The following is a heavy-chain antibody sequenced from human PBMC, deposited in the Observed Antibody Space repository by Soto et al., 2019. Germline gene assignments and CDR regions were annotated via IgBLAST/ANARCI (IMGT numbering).Heavy chain of an antibody. J-gene: IGHJ6*02. CDR2: ICPGDSDT. CDR1: GYSFPNYW. D-gene: IGHD3-10*01. V-gene: IGHV5-51*01. Sequence: GESLKISCTASGYSFPNYWIGWVRQVPGQGLEWMGIICPGDSDTKYSPSFQGQVTITADTSISTVFLQWTSLKAADTAMYYCARRGQQAWSDQYPYYIMDAWGQGTSVTVSS. CDR3: ARRGQQAWSDQYPYYIMDA.